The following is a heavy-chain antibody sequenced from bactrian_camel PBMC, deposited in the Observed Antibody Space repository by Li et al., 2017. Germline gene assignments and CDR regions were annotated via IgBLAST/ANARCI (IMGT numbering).Heavy chain of an antibody. CDR1: GYTYRSYC. V-gene: IGHV3S1*01. J-gene: IGHJ4*01. CDR2: IDSDGTT. Sequence: VQLVESGGGSVEAGGSLTLTCVASGYTYRSYCMAWFRQAPGKEREGVASIDSDGTTNYADSVKGRFTISQDNAKNLLFLQLNSLETEDTPIYYCARDGALDNETPRYDYWGQGTQVTVS. CDR3: ARDGALDNETPRYDY. D-gene: IGHD2*01.